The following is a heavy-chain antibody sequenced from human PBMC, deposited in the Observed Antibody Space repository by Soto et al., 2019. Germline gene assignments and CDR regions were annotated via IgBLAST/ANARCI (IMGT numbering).Heavy chain of an antibody. CDR3: ARYKSNYYYGMDV. V-gene: IGHV4-59*01. Sequence: SETLSLTCTVSGGSISSYYWSWIRQPPGKGLEWIGYMYYSGSTNYNPSLKSRVTISVDSSKKQFSLKLSSVTAADTAVYYCARYKSNYYYGMDVWGQGTTVTVSS. CDR2: MYYSGST. CDR1: GGSISSYY. J-gene: IGHJ6*02. D-gene: IGHD1-20*01.